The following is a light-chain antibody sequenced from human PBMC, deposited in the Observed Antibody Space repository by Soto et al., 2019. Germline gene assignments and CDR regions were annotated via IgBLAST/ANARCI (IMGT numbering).Light chain of an antibody. CDR3: QQYYSYPQT. Sequence: AIRITQSPSSFSASTGDRGTITRRASQDISNYLAWYQQKPGKAPNLLIYAASTFQSGVPSRFSGSGSGTDFTLTISGMQSEDFANYYCQQYYSYPQTFGGGTKVDIK. J-gene: IGKJ4*01. CDR1: QDISNY. CDR2: AAS. V-gene: IGKV1-8*01.